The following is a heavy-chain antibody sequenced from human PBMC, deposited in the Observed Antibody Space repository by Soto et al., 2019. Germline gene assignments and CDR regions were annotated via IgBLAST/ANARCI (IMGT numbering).Heavy chain of an antibody. J-gene: IGHJ4*02. Sequence: EVPLVESGGGLVQPGGSLRLSCAASGFTFSSHWMHWVRQAPGKGLLWVSRINSDGSSTTYADSVKGRLTISRDNAKNTLYLQMNSLRAEDTAVYYCARGEKATINGADYWGQGTLVTVSS. CDR1: GFTFSSHW. D-gene: IGHD5-12*01. CDR2: INSDGSST. CDR3: ARGEKATINGADY. V-gene: IGHV3-74*01.